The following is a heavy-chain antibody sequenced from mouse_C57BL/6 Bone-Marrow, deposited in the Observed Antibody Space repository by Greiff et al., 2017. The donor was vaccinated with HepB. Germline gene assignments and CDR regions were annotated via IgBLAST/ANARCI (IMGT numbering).Heavy chain of an antibody. V-gene: IGHV6-3*01. Sequence: EVQLVESGGGLVQPGGSMKLSCVASGFTFSNYWMNWVRQSPEKGLEWVAQIRLKADNYATHYAESGKGRFTISRDDSKSSFYLQMNNLRAEDTGSYYCTVQFGYSFDYWGQGTTLTVSS. CDR3: TVQFGYSFDY. J-gene: IGHJ2*01. D-gene: IGHD2-2*01. CDR2: IRLKADNYAT. CDR1: GFTFSNYW.